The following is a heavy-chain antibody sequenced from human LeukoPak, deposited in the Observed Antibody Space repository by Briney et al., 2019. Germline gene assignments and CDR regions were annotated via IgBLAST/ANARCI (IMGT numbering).Heavy chain of an antibody. J-gene: IGHJ6*03. CDR3: ARDPYNGAYSEGYYYYYMDV. V-gene: IGHV3-30*03. D-gene: IGHD1-1*01. CDR1: GFAFSSYG. Sequence: GGSLRLSCAASGFAFSSYGMHWVRQAPGKGLEWVAVISYDGSNKYYADSVKGRFTISRDNAQNSLYLQMNSLRVEDTAIYYCARDPYNGAYSEGYYYYYMDVWGKGTTVTVSS. CDR2: ISYDGSNK.